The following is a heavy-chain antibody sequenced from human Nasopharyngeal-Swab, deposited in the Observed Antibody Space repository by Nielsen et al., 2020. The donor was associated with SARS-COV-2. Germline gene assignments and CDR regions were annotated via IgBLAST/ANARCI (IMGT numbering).Heavy chain of an antibody. V-gene: IGHV6-1*01. CDR3: ARGRDFSFDS. J-gene: IGHJ4*02. CDR1: GDRVSSHSAG. D-gene: IGHD3-3*01. Sequence: SQTLSLTCAISGDRVSSHSAGWNWIRQSPSRGLEWLGRTLYRSKWYNDYAESVKSRIAVNPDTSKNQFSLQLNSVTPEDTAVCYCARGRDFSFDSWGQGTLVTASS. CDR2: TLYRSKWYN.